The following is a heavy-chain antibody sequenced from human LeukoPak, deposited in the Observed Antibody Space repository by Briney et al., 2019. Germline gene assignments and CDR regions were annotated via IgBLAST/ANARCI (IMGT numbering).Heavy chain of an antibody. D-gene: IGHD2-15*01. CDR1: GFTVSSNY. V-gene: IGHV3-15*01. J-gene: IGHJ4*02. Sequence: PGGSLRLSCAASGFTVSSNYMSWVRQAPGKGLEWVGRIKSKTDGGTTDYAAPVKGRFTISRDDSKNTLYLQMNSLKTEDTAVYYCTTDPIPLRLYCSGGSCYPPNDYRGQGTLVTVSS. CDR3: TTDPIPLRLYCSGGSCYPPNDY. CDR2: IKSKTDGGTT.